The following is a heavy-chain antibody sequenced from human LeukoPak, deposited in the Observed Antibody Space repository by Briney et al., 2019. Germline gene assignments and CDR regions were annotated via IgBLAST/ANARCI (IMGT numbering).Heavy chain of an antibody. V-gene: IGHV3-21*01. J-gene: IGHJ4*02. CDR1: GFFFRTYN. CDR2: ISSSSSYI. CDR3: ARDPMYYYDSSGYHI. D-gene: IGHD3-22*01. Sequence: GGSLRLSCAASGFFFRTYNMNWVRQAPGKGLEWVSYISSSSSYIYYSDSVKGRFTISRGNAKNSLYLQMNSLRAEDTAVYYCARDPMYYYDSSGYHIRGQGTLVTVSS.